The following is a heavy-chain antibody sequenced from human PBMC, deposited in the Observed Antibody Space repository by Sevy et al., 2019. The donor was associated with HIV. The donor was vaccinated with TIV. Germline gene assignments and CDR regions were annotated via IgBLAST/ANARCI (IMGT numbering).Heavy chain of an antibody. V-gene: IGHV3-23*01. Sequence: GGSLRLSCEASGFTFSKDSMSWVRQAPGKGLEWVSTFSFGCGRINYADSVKGRFTISRDDSKNTLYLQMNSLRAEDTAVCYCAREGCTKPHDYWGQGTLVTVSS. J-gene: IGHJ4*02. D-gene: IGHD2-8*01. CDR3: AREGCTKPHDY. CDR2: FSFGCGRI. CDR1: GFTFSKDS.